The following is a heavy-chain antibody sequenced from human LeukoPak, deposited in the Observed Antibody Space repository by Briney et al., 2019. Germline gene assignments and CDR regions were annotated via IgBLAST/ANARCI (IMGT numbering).Heavy chain of an antibody. V-gene: IGHV3-53*01. CDR2: IYGGGTR. J-gene: IGHJ4*02. CDR3: ARDPEYGAADY. Sequence: GGSLRLSCAVSGFTVSSNYMCWVRQAPGKGLEWVSVIYGGGTRNYADSVKGRFTISRDNSKNTLYLQMNSLRAEDTAVYYCARDPEYGAADYWGQGTLVTVSS. CDR1: GFTVSSNY. D-gene: IGHD1-26*01.